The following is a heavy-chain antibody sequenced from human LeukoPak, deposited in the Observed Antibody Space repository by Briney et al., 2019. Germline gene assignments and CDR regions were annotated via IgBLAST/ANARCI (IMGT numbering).Heavy chain of an antibody. CDR2: IYYSGST. CDR3: ARGCSGGSCKYYYYGMDV. V-gene: IGHV4-59*01. J-gene: IGHJ6*02. CDR1: GGSISSYY. D-gene: IGHD2-15*01. Sequence: PSETLSLTCTVSGGSISSYYWSWIPQPPGKGLEWIGYIYYSGSTNYNPSLKSRVTISVDTSKNQFSLKLSSVTAADTAVYYCARGCSGGSCKYYYYGMDVWGQGTTVTVSS.